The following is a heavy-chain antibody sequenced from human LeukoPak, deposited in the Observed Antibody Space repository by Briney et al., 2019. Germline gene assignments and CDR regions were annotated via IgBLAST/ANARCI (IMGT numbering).Heavy chain of an antibody. CDR2: ISGSGGST. J-gene: IGHJ4*02. V-gene: IGHV3-23*01. D-gene: IGHD3-22*01. CDR3: AKSDYYDSSGYYYGSDY. Sequence: GGSLRLSCAASGFTFSSYAMTWVRQAPGKGLEWVSGISGSGGSTYYADSVKGRFTISRDNSKNTLYVQMNSLRAEDTAVYFCAKSDYYDSSGYYYGSDYWGQGTLVTVSS. CDR1: GFTFSSYA.